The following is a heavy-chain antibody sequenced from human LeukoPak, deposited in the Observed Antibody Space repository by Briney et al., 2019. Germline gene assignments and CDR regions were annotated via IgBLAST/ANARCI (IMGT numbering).Heavy chain of an antibody. CDR3: AKGLRFLEWPPRGYFDY. CDR1: GFTFSDYY. D-gene: IGHD3-3*01. CDR2: ISSSGSTI. J-gene: IGHJ4*02. V-gene: IGHV3-11*01. Sequence: GGSLRLSCAASGFTFSDYYMSWIRQAPGKGLEWVSYISSSGSTIYYADSVKGRFTISRDNAKNSLYLQMNSLRAEDTAVYYCAKGLRFLEWPPRGYFDYWGQGTLVTVSS.